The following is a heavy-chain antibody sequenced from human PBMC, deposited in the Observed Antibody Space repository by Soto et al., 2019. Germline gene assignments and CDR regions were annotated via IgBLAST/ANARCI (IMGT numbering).Heavy chain of an antibody. CDR3: ARRGIAAPSSTYYYAMDV. CDR1: GGSISSGGYY. CDR2: INDSGST. J-gene: IGHJ6*02. V-gene: IGHV4-31*03. D-gene: IGHD6-6*01. Sequence: SETLSLTCTVSGGSISSGGYYWSWIRQHRGKGLEWIGYINDSGSTNYNPSLKSRVTISVDTSRNQISLKLSSLTAADTAVYYCARRGIAAPSSTYYYAMDVWGQGTTVTVSS.